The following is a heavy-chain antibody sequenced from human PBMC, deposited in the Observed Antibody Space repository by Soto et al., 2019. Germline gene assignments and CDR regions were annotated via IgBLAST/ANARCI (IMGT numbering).Heavy chain of an antibody. CDR3: ARRYKSAGWFDP. CDR2: INTANGNT. CDR1: GYSFNTYA. J-gene: IGHJ5*02. V-gene: IGHV1-3*04. D-gene: IGHD1-1*01. Sequence: QVQLVQSGAEVNKRGASVRVSCQASGYSFNTYALHWVRQALGQGLEWMGWINTANGNTEYSQKFQGRVTFTRATSATTAYMGLSSLRSEDTATYYCARRYKSAGWFDPWGQGTLVTVSS.